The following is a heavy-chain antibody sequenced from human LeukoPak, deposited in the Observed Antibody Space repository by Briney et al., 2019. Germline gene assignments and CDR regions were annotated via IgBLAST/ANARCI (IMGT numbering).Heavy chain of an antibody. Sequence: GGSLRLSCAASGFTFNTFNMNWLRQAPGKGLEWVSSITSGGDYTYYADSVKGRFTTSRDNAKDSLSLQLISLRVEDTAIYYCARGHHDVLAASYKWTPDYWGQGTLVTVSS. D-gene: IGHD3-9*01. V-gene: IGHV3-21*01. CDR2: ITSGGDYT. J-gene: IGHJ4*02. CDR3: ARGHHDVLAASYKWTPDY. CDR1: GFTFNTFN.